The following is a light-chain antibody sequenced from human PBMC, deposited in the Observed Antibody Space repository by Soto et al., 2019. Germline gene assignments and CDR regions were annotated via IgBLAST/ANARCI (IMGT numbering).Light chain of an antibody. V-gene: IGKV1-39*01. J-gene: IGKJ1*01. CDR1: QSVRNY. Sequence: DIHMTQSPSSVSASVGDIVTITCRASQSVRNYLNWYQHKPGKAPKLLIYGASRLQTGVPSRFSGSGSGTDFTLTVSSLQPEDFATYYCQQTYSSSWTFGQGTKVDIK. CDR3: QQTYSSSWT. CDR2: GAS.